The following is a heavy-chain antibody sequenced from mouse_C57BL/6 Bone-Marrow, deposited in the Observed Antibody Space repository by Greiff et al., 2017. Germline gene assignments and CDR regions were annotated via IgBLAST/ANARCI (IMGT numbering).Heavy chain of an antibody. CDR1: GYTFTSYW. V-gene: IGHV1-55*01. CDR2: IYPGSGST. CDR3: ARPYYSNYWYFDV. J-gene: IGHJ1*03. Sequence: QVQLQQPGAELVKPGASVKMSCKASGYTFTSYWITWVKQRPGQGLEWIGDIYPGSGSTNYTETFKSKATLTVDTSSSTAYMQLSSLTSEDSAVYYCARPYYSNYWYFDVWGTGTTVTVSA. D-gene: IGHD2-5*01.